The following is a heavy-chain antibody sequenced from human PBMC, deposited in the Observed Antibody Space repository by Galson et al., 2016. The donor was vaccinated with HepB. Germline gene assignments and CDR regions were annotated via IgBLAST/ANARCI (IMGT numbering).Heavy chain of an antibody. CDR1: GLTCSSYG. CDR2: ISYDGSNK. Sequence: SLRLSCAASGLTCSSYGIHWARQAPGKGLEWVTDISYDGSNKYYADSVKGRFTISRDNSKNTVYLQMNSLRAEDTAVYYRAKADLPDAFDIWGQGTMVTVSS. J-gene: IGHJ3*02. V-gene: IGHV3-30*18. CDR3: AKADLPDAFDI.